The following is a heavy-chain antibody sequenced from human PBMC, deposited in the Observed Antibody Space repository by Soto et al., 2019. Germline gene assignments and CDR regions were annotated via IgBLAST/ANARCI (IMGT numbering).Heavy chain of an antibody. D-gene: IGHD3-10*01. CDR3: ARIYPHYFGSGSYYKDAFDI. CDR1: GGSVSSGSYY. CDR2: IYYSGTT. V-gene: IGHV4-61*01. Sequence: TLSLTCTVSGGSVSSGSYYWSWIRQPPRKGLEWIGYIYYSGTTNYNPSLKSRVTISVDTSKNQFSLKLSSVTAADTAVYYCARIYPHYFGSGSYYKDAFDIWGQGTTVTVSS. J-gene: IGHJ3*02.